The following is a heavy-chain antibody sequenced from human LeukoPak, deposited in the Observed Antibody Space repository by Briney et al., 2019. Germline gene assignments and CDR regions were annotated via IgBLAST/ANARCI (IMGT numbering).Heavy chain of an antibody. V-gene: IGHV4-4*02. D-gene: IGHD6-6*01. Sequence: SETLSLTCAVSGASISINYWWSWVRQAPGEGLEWIGEVFHTGSTTYNPSLKSRVTISVDTSKNQLSLEVTSATAADTAMYYCARRARPRNWFDPWGQGTLVTVSS. CDR3: ARRARPRNWFDP. CDR2: VFHTGST. J-gene: IGHJ5*02. CDR1: GASISINYW.